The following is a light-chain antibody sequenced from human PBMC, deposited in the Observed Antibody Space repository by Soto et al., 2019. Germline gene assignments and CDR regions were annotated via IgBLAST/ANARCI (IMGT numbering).Light chain of an antibody. CDR3: AAWDDSLNAVV. CDR2: TNN. CDR1: TSNLGGNT. J-gene: IGLJ2*01. Sequence: QSVLTQPPSVSGTPGHKVSISCSGSTSNLGGNTVNWYQQLPGTAPKLLIYTNNQRPSGVPDRFSGSKSGTSASLAISDLRYEDEADFYCAAWDDSLNAVVFGGGTKVTVL. V-gene: IGLV1-44*01.